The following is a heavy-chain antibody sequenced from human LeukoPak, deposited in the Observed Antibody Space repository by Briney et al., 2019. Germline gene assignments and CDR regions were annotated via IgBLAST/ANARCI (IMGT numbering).Heavy chain of an antibody. CDR1: GGSVSSGSYY. J-gene: IGHJ4*02. CDR2: IYYSGSA. Sequence: SETLSLTGSVAGGSVSSGSYYWSWIRQPPGKGLEGIGNIYYSGSANYNPSLKSRVTISVDTSKNQFSLKLISVTAADTAVYYCATEYVVRGVTPFDYWGQGTLVTVPS. D-gene: IGHD3-10*01. V-gene: IGHV4-61*01. CDR3: ATEYVVRGVTPFDY.